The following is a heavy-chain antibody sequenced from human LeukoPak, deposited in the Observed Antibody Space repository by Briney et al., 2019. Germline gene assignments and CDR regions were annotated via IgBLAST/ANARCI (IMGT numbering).Heavy chain of an antibody. Sequence: PGGSLRLSCAASGFTFSAFPMTWVHQAPGKGLEWVSAISISGDTTYYADSVKGRFTISRDNSKNTLYLQMNSLRAEDTAVYYCAKDRGYWGQGTLVTVSS. J-gene: IGHJ4*02. V-gene: IGHV3-23*01. CDR2: ISISGDTT. CDR1: GFTFSAFP. CDR3: AKDRGY.